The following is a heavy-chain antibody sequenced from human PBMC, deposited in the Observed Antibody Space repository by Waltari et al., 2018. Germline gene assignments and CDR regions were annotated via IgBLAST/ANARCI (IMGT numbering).Heavy chain of an antibody. CDR1: GGSISSYY. V-gene: IGHV4-4*07. Sequence: QVQLQESGPGLVKPSETLSLTCTVSGGSISSYYWSWIRQPAGKGLEWIGRIYTSGSTNYNPSLKSRVTMSVDTSKNQFSLKLSSVTAADTAVYYCARGGIYYYDSSGYKSAQYCYYYYGMDVWGQGTTVTVSS. D-gene: IGHD3-22*01. J-gene: IGHJ6*02. CDR3: ARGGIYYYDSSGYKSAQYCYYYYGMDV. CDR2: IYTSGST.